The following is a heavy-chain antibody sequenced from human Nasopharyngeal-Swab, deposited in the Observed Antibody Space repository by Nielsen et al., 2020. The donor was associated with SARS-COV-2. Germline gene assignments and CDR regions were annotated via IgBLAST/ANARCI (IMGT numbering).Heavy chain of an antibody. Sequence: GGSLRLSCAASGFTFSTYWMHWVRQAPGKGLVWVSRINSEGSSTTYADSVKGRFTISRDNAKNTLSLQMNSLRVEDTAVYYCARDLDCRSSDCYLDAVDMWGQGTAVTVYS. CDR1: GFTFSTYW. J-gene: IGHJ3*02. CDR2: INSEGSST. D-gene: IGHD2-2*01. CDR3: ARDLDCRSSDCYLDAVDM. V-gene: IGHV3-74*01.